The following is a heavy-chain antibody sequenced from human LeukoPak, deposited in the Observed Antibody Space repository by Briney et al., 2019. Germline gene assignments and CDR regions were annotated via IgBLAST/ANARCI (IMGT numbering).Heavy chain of an antibody. CDR2: IYHSGST. CDR3: ARHEDPWGYFDY. CDR1: GGSISSYY. D-gene: IGHD3-16*01. J-gene: IGHJ4*02. V-gene: IGHV4-38-2*02. Sequence: PSETLSLTCTVSGGSISSYYWGWIRQPPGKGLEWIGSIYHSGSTYYNPSLKSRVTISVDTSKNQFSLKLSSVTAADTAVYYCARHEDPWGYFDYWGQGTLVTVSS.